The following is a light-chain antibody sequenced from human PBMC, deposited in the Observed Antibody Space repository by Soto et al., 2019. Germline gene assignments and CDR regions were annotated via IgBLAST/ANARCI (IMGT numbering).Light chain of an antibody. Sequence: QSALTQPASGSGSPGQSITISCTGTSSDVGGYNYVSWYQQHPGKAPKLMIYDVSNRPSGVSNRFSGSKSGNTASLTISGLQAEDEAHYYCSSYTSSSTVVFGGGTKLTVL. CDR2: DVS. V-gene: IGLV2-14*01. CDR1: SSDVGGYNY. CDR3: SSYTSSSTVV. J-gene: IGLJ2*01.